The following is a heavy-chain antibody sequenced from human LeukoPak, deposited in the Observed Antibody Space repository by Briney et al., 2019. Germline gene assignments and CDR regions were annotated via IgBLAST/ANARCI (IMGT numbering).Heavy chain of an antibody. CDR1: GFTFDDYA. CDR3: ARDQFRRYYGSGSYSPNWFDP. CDR2: IYSGGST. J-gene: IGHJ5*02. V-gene: IGHV3-53*01. D-gene: IGHD3-10*01. Sequence: GGSLRLSCAASGFTFDDYAMHWVRQAPGKGLEWVSVIYSGGSTYYADSVKGRFTISRDNSKNTLYLQMNSLRAEDTAVYYCARDQFRRYYGSGSYSPNWFDPWGQGTLVTVSS.